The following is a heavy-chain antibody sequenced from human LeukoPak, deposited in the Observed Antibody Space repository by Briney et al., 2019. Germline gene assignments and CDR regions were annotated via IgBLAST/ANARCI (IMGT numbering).Heavy chain of an antibody. CDR1: GGSICSSSYY. Sequence: SETLSLTCTVSGGSICSSSYYWGWIRQPPGKGLEWIGSIYYSGSTYYNPSLKSRVTISVDTSKNQFSLKLSSVTAADTAVYYCASVFPGDGGNPNFDYWGQGTLVTVSS. CDR2: IYYSGST. V-gene: IGHV4-39*01. J-gene: IGHJ4*02. CDR3: ASVFPGDGGNPNFDY. D-gene: IGHD4-23*01.